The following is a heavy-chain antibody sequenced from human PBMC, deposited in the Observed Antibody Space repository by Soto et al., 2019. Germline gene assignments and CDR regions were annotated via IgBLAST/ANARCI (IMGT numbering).Heavy chain of an antibody. D-gene: IGHD2-2*01. CDR2: IYYSGST. J-gene: IGHJ6*02. CDR1: GGSISSGDYY. CDR3: ARDRGYCISTSCYPSSGMDV. V-gene: IGHV4-30-4*01. Sequence: PSETLSLTCTVSGGSISSGDYYWSWIRQPPGKGLEWIGYIYYSGSTYYNPSLKSRVTISVDTSKNQFSLKLSSVTAADTAVYYCARDRGYCISTSCYPSSGMDVWGQGTTVTVSS.